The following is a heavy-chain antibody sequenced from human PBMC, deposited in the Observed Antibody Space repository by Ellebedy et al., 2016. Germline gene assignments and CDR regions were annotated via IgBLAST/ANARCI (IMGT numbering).Heavy chain of an antibody. V-gene: IGHV3-49*03. CDR3: ATSPHFDL. Sequence: GESLKISCTASGFTFGDYAMSWFRQAPGKGLEWVGFIRSKAYGGTTEYAASVKGRFTISRDDSKSIAYLQMNSLKTEDTAVYYCATSPHFDLWGRGTLVTVSS. CDR2: IRSKAYGGTT. CDR1: GFTFGDYA. J-gene: IGHJ2*01.